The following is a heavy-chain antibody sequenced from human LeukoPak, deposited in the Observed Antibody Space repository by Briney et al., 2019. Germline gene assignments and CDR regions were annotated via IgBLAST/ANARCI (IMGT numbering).Heavy chain of an antibody. CDR3: ARDPRWELADWRGGFDP. CDR1: GGTFSSYA. V-gene: IGHV1-2*02. CDR2: INPNSGGT. J-gene: IGHJ5*02. D-gene: IGHD1-26*01. Sequence: ASVKVSCKASGGTFSSYAISWVRQAPGQGLEWMGWINPNSGGTNYAQKFQGRVTMTRDTSISTAYMELSRLRSDDTAVYYCARDPRWELADWRGGFDPWGQGTLVTVSS.